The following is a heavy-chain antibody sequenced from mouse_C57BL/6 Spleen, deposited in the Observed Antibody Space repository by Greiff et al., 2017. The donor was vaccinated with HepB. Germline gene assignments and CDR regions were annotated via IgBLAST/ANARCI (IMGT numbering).Heavy chain of an antibody. Sequence: VQLQQPGAELVKPGASVKLSCKASGYTFTSYWIHWVKQRPGQGLEWIGMIHPNSGSTNYNEKFKSKATLTVDKSSSTAYMQLSSLTSEDSAVYYCARPYDYDEGNYFDDWGQGTTLTVSS. CDR1: GYTFTSYW. V-gene: IGHV1-64*01. J-gene: IGHJ2*01. CDR2: IHPNSGST. CDR3: ARPYDYDEGNYFDD. D-gene: IGHD2-4*01.